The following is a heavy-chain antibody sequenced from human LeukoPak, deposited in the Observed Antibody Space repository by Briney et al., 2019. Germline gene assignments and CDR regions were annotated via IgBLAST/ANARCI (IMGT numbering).Heavy chain of an antibody. J-gene: IGHJ6*03. Sequence: ASVKVSCKASGYTFTGYYMHWVRQAPGQGLEWMGWISAYNGNTNYAQKLQGRVTMTTDTSTSTAYMELRSLRSDDTAVYYCARDPLGYCSSTSCHKTDYYYYMDVWGKGTTVTVSS. CDR3: ARDPLGYCSSTSCHKTDYYYYMDV. CDR1: GYTFTGYY. V-gene: IGHV1-18*04. CDR2: ISAYNGNT. D-gene: IGHD2-2*01.